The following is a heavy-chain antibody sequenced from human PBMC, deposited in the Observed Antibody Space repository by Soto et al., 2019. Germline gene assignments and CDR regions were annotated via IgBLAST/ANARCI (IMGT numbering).Heavy chain of an antibody. Sequence: PGGSLRLSCTASGFTFSSYAMNWVRQALGKGQECVSVISGSGGSTYYADSVKGRFTISRDNSKNKLYLQMNSLRAEDTAVYYCASRTSGWYFDYWGQGTLVTVSS. V-gene: IGHV3-23*01. CDR2: ISGSGGST. CDR1: GFTFSSYA. J-gene: IGHJ4*02. CDR3: ASRTSGWYFDY. D-gene: IGHD6-19*01.